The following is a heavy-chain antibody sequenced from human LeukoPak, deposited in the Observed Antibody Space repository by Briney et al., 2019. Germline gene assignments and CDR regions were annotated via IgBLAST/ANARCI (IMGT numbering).Heavy chain of an antibody. V-gene: IGHV1-69*13. CDR1: GGTFSSYA. CDR2: IIPIFGTA. CDR3: ARDLGYYDSNGYYEAFDY. D-gene: IGHD3-22*01. Sequence: ASVKVSCKASGGTFSSYAISWVRQAPGQGLEWMGGIIPIFGTANYAQKFQGRVTITADESTSTAYMELSSLRSEDTAVYYCARDLGYYDSNGYYEAFDYWGQGTLVTVSS. J-gene: IGHJ4*02.